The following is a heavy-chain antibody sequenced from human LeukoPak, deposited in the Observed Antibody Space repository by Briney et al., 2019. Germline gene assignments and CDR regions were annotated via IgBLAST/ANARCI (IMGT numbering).Heavy chain of an antibody. Sequence: GRSLRLSCAASGFTFSSYGMHWVRQAPGKGLEWVAVIWYDGSNKYYADSVKGRFTISRDNSKNTLYPQMNSLRAEDTAVYYCARDHNGDYVDYWGQGTLVTVSS. CDR3: ARDHNGDYVDY. V-gene: IGHV3-33*01. J-gene: IGHJ4*02. CDR2: IWYDGSNK. D-gene: IGHD4-17*01. CDR1: GFTFSSYG.